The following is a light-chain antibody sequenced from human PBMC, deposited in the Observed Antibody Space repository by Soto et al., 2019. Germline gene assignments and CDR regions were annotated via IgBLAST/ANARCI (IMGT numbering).Light chain of an antibody. V-gene: IGKV1-5*01. CDR3: QQYDTYPWT. CDR1: QSISSW. CDR2: DAS. J-gene: IGKJ1*01. Sequence: DIQMTQSPSTLSATAGDRVTITCRASQSISSWVAWYQQKPGKAPKFLIYDASTLESGVPSRFSGSGSGTEFTLTISSLQPDEFATYYCQQYDTYPWTVGQGTKVDIK.